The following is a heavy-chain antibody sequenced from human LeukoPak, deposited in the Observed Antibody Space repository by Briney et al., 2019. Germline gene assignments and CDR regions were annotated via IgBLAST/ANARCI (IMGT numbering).Heavy chain of an antibody. CDR3: AGSYYDSSGHYFDY. D-gene: IGHD3-22*01. CDR1: GGSISSYY. V-gene: IGHV4-59*01. CDR2: IYYSGST. J-gene: IGHJ4*02. Sequence: PSETLSLTCTVSGGSISSYYWSWIRQPPGKGLEWIGYIYYSGSTNYNPSLKSRVTISVDTSKNQFSLKLSSVTAADTAVYYCAGSYYDSSGHYFDYWGQGTLVTVSS.